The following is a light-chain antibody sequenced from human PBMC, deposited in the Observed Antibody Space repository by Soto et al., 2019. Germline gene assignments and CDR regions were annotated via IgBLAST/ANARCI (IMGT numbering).Light chain of an antibody. J-gene: IGKJ2*02. CDR2: GVS. CDR3: QQYGSSPRT. V-gene: IGKV3-20*01. CDR1: QSVSSK. Sequence: EIVMTQSPATLSVSPGERATLSCRASQSVSSKLAWFQQKHGHAPSLLIYGVSTRATGIPDRFSGSGSGTDFTLNISTLEPEDFAVDDCQQYGSSPRTFGQGTKLEI.